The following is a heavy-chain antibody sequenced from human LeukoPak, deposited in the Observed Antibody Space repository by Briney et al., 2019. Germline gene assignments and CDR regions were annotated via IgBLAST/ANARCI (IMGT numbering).Heavy chain of an antibody. CDR3: ARPRRSDARAFDI. Sequence: PSETLSLTCAVYGGSFSGYYWSWIRQPPGKGLEWIGEINHSGSTNYNPSLKSRVTISVDTSKNQFSLKLSSVTAADTAVYYCARPRRSDARAFDIWGQGTMVTVSS. V-gene: IGHV4-34*01. CDR2: INHSGST. J-gene: IGHJ3*02. CDR1: GGSFSGYY.